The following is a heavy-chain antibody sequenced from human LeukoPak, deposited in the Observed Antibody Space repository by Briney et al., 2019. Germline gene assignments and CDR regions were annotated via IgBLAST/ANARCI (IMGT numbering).Heavy chain of an antibody. Sequence: PGGSLRLSCAASGFTFSSYAMTWVRQAPGKGLEWVSAISGSGGSTYYADSVKGRFTISRDNSKNTLYLQMNSLRAEDTAVYYCAKTLEYDILTGYSGAFDIWGQGTMVTVSS. CDR3: AKTLEYDILTGYSGAFDI. D-gene: IGHD3-9*01. CDR2: ISGSGGST. CDR1: GFTFSSYA. J-gene: IGHJ3*02. V-gene: IGHV3-23*01.